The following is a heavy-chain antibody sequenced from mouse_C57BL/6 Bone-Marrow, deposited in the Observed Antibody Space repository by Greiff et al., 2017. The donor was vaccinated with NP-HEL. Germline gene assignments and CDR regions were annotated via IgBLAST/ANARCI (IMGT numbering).Heavy chain of an antibody. D-gene: IGHD2-4*01. CDR3: ARPYYDYPWFAY. Sequence: QVQLQQSGAELVKPGASVKLSCKASGYTFTSYWMQWVKQRPGQGLEWIGEIDPSDSYTNYNQKFKGKATLTVDTSSSTAYMQLSSLTSEDSAVYYCARPYYDYPWFAYWGQGTLVTVSA. V-gene: IGHV1-50*01. CDR2: IDPSDSYT. J-gene: IGHJ3*01. CDR1: GYTFTSYW.